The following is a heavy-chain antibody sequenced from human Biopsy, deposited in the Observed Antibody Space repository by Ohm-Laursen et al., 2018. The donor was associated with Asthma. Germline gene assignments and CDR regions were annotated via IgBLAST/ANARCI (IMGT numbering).Heavy chain of an antibody. CDR1: GFTFSDYY. D-gene: IGHD2-8*01. V-gene: IGHV3-11*04. J-gene: IGHJ6*02. CDR2: ISSSGSTI. Sequence: SLRLSCAASGFTFSDYYMSWIRQAPGKGLEWVSYISSSGSTIYYADSVKGRFTISRDNSRNTLNLQMNSVRPDDTAVYFCARERAGVLGSYNGMDVWGPGTTVSVSS. CDR3: ARERAGVLGSYNGMDV.